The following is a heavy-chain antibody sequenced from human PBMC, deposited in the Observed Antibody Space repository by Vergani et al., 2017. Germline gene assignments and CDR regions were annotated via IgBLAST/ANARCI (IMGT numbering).Heavy chain of an antibody. CDR1: GFTFGNAW. V-gene: IGHV3-15*01. Sequence: EVQLVESGGGLVKPGGSLRLSCAASGFTFGNAWMSWVRQAPGKGLEWVGRIKSKTDGGTTDYAAPVKGRFTISRDDSKNTLYLQMNSLKTEDTAVYYCTTGTEKVRGESRYYYYGMDVWGQGTTVTVSS. D-gene: IGHD3-10*01. CDR3: TTGTEKVRGESRYYYYGMDV. J-gene: IGHJ6*02. CDR2: IKSKTDGGTT.